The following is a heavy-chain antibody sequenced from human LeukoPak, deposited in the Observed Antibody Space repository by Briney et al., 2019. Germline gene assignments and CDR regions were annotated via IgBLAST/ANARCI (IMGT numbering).Heavy chain of an antibody. CDR3: ARTYCSSTSCYTRSTDY. J-gene: IGHJ4*02. CDR1: GFTFSSYS. D-gene: IGHD2-2*01. V-gene: IGHV3-21*01. CDR2: ISSSSSYI. Sequence: PGGSLRLSCAASGFTFSSYSMIWVRQAPGKGLEWVSSISSSSSYIYYADSVKGRFTISRDNAKNSLYLQMNSLRAEDTAVYYCARTYCSSTSCYTRSTDYWGQGTLVTVSS.